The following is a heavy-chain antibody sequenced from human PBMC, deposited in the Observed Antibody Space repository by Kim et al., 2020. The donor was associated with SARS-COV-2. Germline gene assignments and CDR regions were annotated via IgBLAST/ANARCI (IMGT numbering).Heavy chain of an antibody. CDR3: AKDSYDSRTPYWYFDL. CDR2: ISYDGSNK. CDR1: GFTFSSYG. V-gene: IGHV3-30*18. Sequence: GGSLRLSCAASGFTFSSYGMHWVRQAPGKGLEWVAVISYDGSNKYYADSVKGRFTISRDNSKNTLYLQMNSLRAEDTAVYYCAKDSYDSRTPYWYFDLWGRGTLVTVSS. D-gene: IGHD3-22*01. J-gene: IGHJ2*01.